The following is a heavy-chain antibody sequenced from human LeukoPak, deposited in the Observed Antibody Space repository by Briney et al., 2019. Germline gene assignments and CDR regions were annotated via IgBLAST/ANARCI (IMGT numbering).Heavy chain of an antibody. Sequence: GGSLRLSCAASGFTFSSYGMHWVRQAPGKGLEWVAVISYDGSNKYYADSVTRRFTISRDNSKNTLYLQMNSLRAEDTAVYYCAKDGDGAFDYWGQGTLVTVSS. J-gene: IGHJ4*02. D-gene: IGHD5-24*01. CDR1: GFTFSSYG. CDR2: ISYDGSNK. CDR3: AKDGDGAFDY. V-gene: IGHV3-30*18.